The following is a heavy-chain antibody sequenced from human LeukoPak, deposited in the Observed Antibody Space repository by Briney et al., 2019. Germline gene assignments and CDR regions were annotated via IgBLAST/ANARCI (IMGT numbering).Heavy chain of an antibody. CDR2: IYYTGST. D-gene: IGHD3-9*01. Sequence: KPSEPLSLTCTVSGGSISSSSYYWGWIRQPRGKGLEWIGSIYYTGSTYYNPSLKSRVTIFVDTSKNQFSLKQSSVTAADTAVYYCICGSDYDILTGYVYYYYMDVWGKGTTVTVSS. J-gene: IGHJ6*03. CDR1: GGSISSSSYY. V-gene: IGHV4-39*01. CDR3: ICGSDYDILTGYVYYYYMDV.